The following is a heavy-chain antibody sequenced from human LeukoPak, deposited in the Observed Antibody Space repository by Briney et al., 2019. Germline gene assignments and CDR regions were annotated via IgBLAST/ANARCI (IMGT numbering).Heavy chain of an antibody. Sequence: PGGSLRLSCAVSGITLSNYGMSWVRQAPGKGLEWVAGISDSGGRTNYADSVKGRFTISRDNPKNTLYLQMNSLRTEDTAVYFCAKRGVVIRVILVGFHKEAYYFDSWGREPWSPSPQ. D-gene: IGHD3-22*01. CDR2: ISDSGGRT. V-gene: IGHV3-23*01. CDR1: GITLSNYG. CDR3: AKRGVVIRVILVGFHKEAYYFDS. J-gene: IGHJ4*02.